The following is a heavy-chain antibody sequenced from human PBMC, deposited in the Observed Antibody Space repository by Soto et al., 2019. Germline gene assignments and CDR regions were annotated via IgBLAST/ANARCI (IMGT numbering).Heavy chain of an antibody. D-gene: IGHD2-15*01. J-gene: IGHJ6*02. Sequence: QITLKESGPTLVKPTQTLTLTCTFSGFSLSTSGVGVGWIRQPPGKALEWLALIYWDDDKLYSPSLKSRLTITKDTYKNRVVLTMTNMDPVDTATYYCAHRLAPRYCSGGSCYSRYYGMDVWGQGTTVTVSS. CDR1: GFSLSTSGVG. CDR3: AHRLAPRYCSGGSCYSRYYGMDV. V-gene: IGHV2-5*02. CDR2: IYWDDDK.